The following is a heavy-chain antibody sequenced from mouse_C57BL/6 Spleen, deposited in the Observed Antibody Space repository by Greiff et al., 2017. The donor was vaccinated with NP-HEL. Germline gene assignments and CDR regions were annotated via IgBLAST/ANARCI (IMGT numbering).Heavy chain of an antibody. CDR3: TLYGSSGDY. Sequence: VHVKQSGAELVRPGASVKLSCTASGFNIKDYYMHWVKQRPEQGLEWIGRIDPEDGDTEYAPKFQGKATMTADTSSNTAYLQLSSLTSEDTAVYYCTLYGSSGDYWGQGTTLTVSS. J-gene: IGHJ2*01. V-gene: IGHV14-1*01. CDR2: IDPEDGDT. D-gene: IGHD1-1*01. CDR1: GFNIKDYY.